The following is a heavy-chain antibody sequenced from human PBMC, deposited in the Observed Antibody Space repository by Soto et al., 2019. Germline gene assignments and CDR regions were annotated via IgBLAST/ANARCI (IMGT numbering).Heavy chain of an antibody. CDR2: IRRKVNNYAT. Sequence: GGSLRLSCAASGFTSSRSAMHLVRQASGKGLEWVGRIRRKVNNYATAYAASVRGRFTISRDDSKNTAYLQMNSLKTEDTAVYYCRGTTTDGPDYWGQGTLVTVSS. CDR1: GFTSSRSA. CDR3: RGTTTDGPDY. D-gene: IGHD1-1*01. J-gene: IGHJ4*02. V-gene: IGHV3-73*01.